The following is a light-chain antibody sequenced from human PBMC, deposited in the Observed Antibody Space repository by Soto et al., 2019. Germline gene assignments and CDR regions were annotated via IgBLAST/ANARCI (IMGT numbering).Light chain of an antibody. CDR3: QQYGSSPLT. CDR2: GAY. V-gene: IGKV3-20*01. CDR1: QSVSSNY. J-gene: IGKJ3*01. Sequence: EIVLTQSPGTLSLSPGERATLSCRASQSVSSNYLAWYQQTPGQTPRVLIYGAYTRVTGIPDRFSGSGSGTDFTLTISRLEPEDFAVYYCQQYGSSPLTFGPGTKVDIK.